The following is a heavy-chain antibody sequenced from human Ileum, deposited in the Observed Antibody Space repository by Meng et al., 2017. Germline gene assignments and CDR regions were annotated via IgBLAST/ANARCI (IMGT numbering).Heavy chain of an antibody. Sequence: GESLKISCAASGFTFSNYAMNWVRQAPGKGLEWVSAISGSFSGSINADYADSVKGRFTISRDNSKNTLYLQMDSLRAEDTAVYFCAKTTWESQRDADYWGQGTLVTVSS. CDR3: AKTTWESQRDADY. D-gene: IGHD1-26*01. CDR2: ISGSFSGSINA. J-gene: IGHJ4*02. CDR1: GFTFSNYA. V-gene: IGHV3-23*01.